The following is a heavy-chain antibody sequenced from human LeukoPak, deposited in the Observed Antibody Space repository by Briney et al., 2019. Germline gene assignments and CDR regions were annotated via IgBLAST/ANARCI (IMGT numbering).Heavy chain of an antibody. J-gene: IGHJ4*02. CDR1: GYTFTDYY. CDR3: ATDNYGMLDY. V-gene: IGHV1-2*02. D-gene: IGHD3-9*01. Sequence: GASVKVSCMASGYTFTDYYIHWVRRAPGQGLEWMGWVDPRSGITKCTQKFQGRVTMTRDTSINTVYVDLSGLTFDDTAVYYCATDNYGMLDYWGQGALVTVSS. CDR2: VDPRSGIT.